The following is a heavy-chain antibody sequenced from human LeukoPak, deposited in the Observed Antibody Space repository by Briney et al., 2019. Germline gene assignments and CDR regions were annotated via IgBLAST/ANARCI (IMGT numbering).Heavy chain of an antibody. J-gene: IGHJ6*03. CDR2: IYYSGST. V-gene: IGHV4-59*01. CDR1: GGSISSYY. CDR3: AREVSSSWPSDYYHMDV. D-gene: IGHD6-13*01. Sequence: SETLSLTCTVSGGSISSYYWSWIRQPPGKGLEWIGCIYYSGSTNYNPSLKSRVTISVDTSKNQFSLKLSSVTAADTAVYYCAREVSSSWPSDYYHMDVWGKGTTVTVSS.